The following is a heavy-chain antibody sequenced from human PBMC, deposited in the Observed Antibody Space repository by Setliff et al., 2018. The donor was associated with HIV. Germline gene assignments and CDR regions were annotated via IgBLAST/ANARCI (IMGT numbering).Heavy chain of an antibody. CDR3: ARQRKLNTAMAYDFDY. V-gene: IGHV4-39*01. CDR2: IYYGGST. D-gene: IGHD5-18*01. Sequence: KSSETLSLTCTVSGGSVSTTSYSWGWIRQPPGKGLEWIGSIYYGGSTSYNPSLKSQVTISVDTSKNQFSLRVNSVTAADTAVYYCARQRKLNTAMAYDFDYWGQGTLVTVSS. CDR1: GGSVSTTSYS. J-gene: IGHJ4*02.